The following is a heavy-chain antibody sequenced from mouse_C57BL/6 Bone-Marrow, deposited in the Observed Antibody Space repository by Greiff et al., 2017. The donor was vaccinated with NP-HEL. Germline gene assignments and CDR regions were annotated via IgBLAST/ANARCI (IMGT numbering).Heavy chain of an antibody. D-gene: IGHD1-1*01. CDR2: IYPGSGNT. Sequence: VQLQQSGPELVKPGASVKISCKASGYSFTSYYIHWVKQRPGQGLEWIGWIYPGSGNTKYNEKFKGKATLTADTSSSTAYMQLSSLTSEDSAVYYCARRSYYGSFYFDYWGKGTTLTVSS. V-gene: IGHV1-66*01. J-gene: IGHJ2*01. CDR3: ARRSYYGSFYFDY. CDR1: GYSFTSYY.